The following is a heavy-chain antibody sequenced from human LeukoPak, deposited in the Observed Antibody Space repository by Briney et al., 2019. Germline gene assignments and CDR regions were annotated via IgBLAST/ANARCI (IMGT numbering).Heavy chain of an antibody. Sequence: PGGSLRLSCAASGFTFSSYSMNWVRQAPGKGLEWVSSISSSSSYIYYADSVKGRFTISRDNAKNSLYLQMNSLRAEDTAVYYCARGGLISLAYTPLGACDIWGQGTMVSVSS. CDR3: ARGGLISLAYTPLGACDI. V-gene: IGHV3-21*01. CDR1: GFTFSSYS. J-gene: IGHJ3*02. D-gene: IGHD3-16*01. CDR2: ISSSSSYI.